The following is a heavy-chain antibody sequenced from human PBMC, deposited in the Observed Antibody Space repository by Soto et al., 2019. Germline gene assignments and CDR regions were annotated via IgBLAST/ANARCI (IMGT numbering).Heavy chain of an antibody. V-gene: IGHV4-34*01. CDR2: INHSGRV. Sequence: SETLSLTCAVYGGSFSGHSWTWIRQSPGKGLEWIGDINHSGRVNYSPSLKSRVSISLDTSKNQFSLTLSAVTAADTAMYYCSPRAYYTNDYYRFDPWGQGTLVTVS. CDR3: SPRAYYTNDYYRFDP. D-gene: IGHD2-8*01. J-gene: IGHJ5*01. CDR1: GGSFSGHS.